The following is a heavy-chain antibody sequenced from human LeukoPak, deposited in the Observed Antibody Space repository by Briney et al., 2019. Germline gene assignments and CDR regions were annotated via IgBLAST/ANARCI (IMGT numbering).Heavy chain of an antibody. J-gene: IGHJ6*02. CDR2: ISSSSSYI. D-gene: IGHD6-13*01. V-gene: IGHV3-21*01. Sequence: PGGSLRLSCAASGFTFSSYSMNWVRQAPGKGLEWVSSISSSSSYIYYADSVKGRFTISRDNANNSLYLQMNSLRAEDTAVYYCARKIAAAGFYGMDVWGQGTTVTVSS. CDR1: GFTFSSYS. CDR3: ARKIAAAGFYGMDV.